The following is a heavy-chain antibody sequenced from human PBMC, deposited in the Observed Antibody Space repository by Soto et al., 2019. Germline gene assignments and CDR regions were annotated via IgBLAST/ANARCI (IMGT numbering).Heavy chain of an antibody. Sequence: PGGSLRLSCVGSGFTFSTYALSWVRQAPGKGLEWVSVLSGSGDTAYYADSVRGRFTVSRDNSKNTLFLQMDKVTVEDTAVYYCAYEKSSVPAPNWFDPWGEGTLVTVSS. CDR3: AYEKSSVPAPNWFDP. CDR2: LSGSGDTA. J-gene: IGHJ5*02. CDR1: GFTFSTYA. V-gene: IGHV3-23*01. D-gene: IGHD2-2*01.